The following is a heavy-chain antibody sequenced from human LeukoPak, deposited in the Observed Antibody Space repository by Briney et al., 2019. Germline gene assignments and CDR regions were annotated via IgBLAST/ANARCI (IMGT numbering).Heavy chain of an antibody. V-gene: IGHV1-46*01. CDR3: ARALEEMDLWGPPKQ. Sequence: ASVKVSCKASGYTFTSYYMHWVRQAPGQGLEWMGIINPSGGSTSYAQKFQGRVTMTRDTSTSTVYMELSSLRSEYTAVYYCARALEEMDLWGPPKQWGQGTLVTVSS. CDR2: INPSGGST. J-gene: IGHJ4*02. D-gene: IGHD5-24*01. CDR1: GYTFTSYY.